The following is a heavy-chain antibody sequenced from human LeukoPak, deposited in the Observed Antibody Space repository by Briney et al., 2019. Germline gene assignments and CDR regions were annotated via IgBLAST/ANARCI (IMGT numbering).Heavy chain of an antibody. V-gene: IGHV3-23*01. CDR2: ISGSGGST. J-gene: IGHJ4*02. D-gene: IGHD6-19*01. CDR1: GFTFSSYA. Sequence: QPGGSLRLSCAASGFTFSSYAMSWVRQAPGKGLEWVSAISGSGGSTYYADSVKARFTISRDNSKNTLYLQMNSLRAEDTAVYYCAKVSIAVAGSTPFFDYWGQGTLVTVSS. CDR3: AKVSIAVAGSTPFFDY.